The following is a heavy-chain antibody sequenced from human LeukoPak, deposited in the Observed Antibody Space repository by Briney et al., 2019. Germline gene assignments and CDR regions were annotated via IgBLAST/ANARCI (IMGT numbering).Heavy chain of an antibody. J-gene: IGHJ4*02. D-gene: IGHD6-13*01. CDR1: GGSISSGSYY. CDR3: ARGIAAAGIYYFDY. CDR2: IYTSGST. V-gene: IGHV4-61*02. Sequence: SQTLSLTCTVSGGSISSGSYYWSWIRQPAGKGLEWIVRIYTSGSTNYNPSLKSRVTISVDTSKNQFSLKLSSVTAADTAVYYCARGIAAAGIYYFDYWGQGTLVTVSS.